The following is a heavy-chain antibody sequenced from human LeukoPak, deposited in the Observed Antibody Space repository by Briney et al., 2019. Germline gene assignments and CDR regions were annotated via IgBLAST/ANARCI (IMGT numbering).Heavy chain of an antibody. D-gene: IGHD2-2*01. J-gene: IGHJ4*02. CDR1: GGSISSYY. CDR2: IYYSGST. Sequence: PSETLSLTCTVSGGSISSYYWSWIRQPPGKGLEWIGYIYYSGSTNYNPSLKSRVTISVDTSKNRFSLKLSSVTAADTAVYYCARRCVDTSCPFDYWGQGTLVTVPS. V-gene: IGHV4-59*08. CDR3: ARRCVDTSCPFDY.